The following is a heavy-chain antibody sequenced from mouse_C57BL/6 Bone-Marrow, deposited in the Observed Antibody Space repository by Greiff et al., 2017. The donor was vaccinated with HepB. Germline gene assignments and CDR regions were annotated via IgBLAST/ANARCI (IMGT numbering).Heavy chain of an antibody. CDR3: TMDYGSSYDAMDY. V-gene: IGHV14-4*01. Sequence: VQLQQSGAELVRPGASVKLSCTASGFNIKDDYMHWVKQRPEQGLEWIGWIDPENGDTEYASKFQGKATITADTSSNTAYLQLSSLTSEDTAVHYCTMDYGSSYDAMDYWGQGTSVTVSS. CDR2: IDPENGDT. D-gene: IGHD1-1*01. J-gene: IGHJ4*01. CDR1: GFNIKDDY.